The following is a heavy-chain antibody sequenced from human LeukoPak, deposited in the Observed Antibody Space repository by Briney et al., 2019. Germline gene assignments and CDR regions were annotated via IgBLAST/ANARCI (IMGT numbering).Heavy chain of an antibody. CDR3: ARAYHSSWYLNWFDP. CDR2: IYYSGST. V-gene: IGHV4-59*08. J-gene: IGHJ5*02. Sequence: PSETLSLTCSVSGGSISSYYWSWIRQPPGKGLEWIGYIYYSGSTNYNPSLKSRVTISVDTSKNEFSLKLSSVTAADTAVYYCARAYHSSWYLNWFDPWGQGTLVTVSS. CDR1: GGSISSYY. D-gene: IGHD6-13*01.